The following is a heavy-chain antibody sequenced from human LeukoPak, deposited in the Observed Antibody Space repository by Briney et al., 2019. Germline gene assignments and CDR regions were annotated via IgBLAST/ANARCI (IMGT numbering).Heavy chain of an antibody. D-gene: IGHD5-24*01. V-gene: IGHV3-23*01. Sequence: GGSLRLSCAASGFTFSSYGMSWVRQAPGKGLEWVSSFSGSGGSTYYADSVKGRFTISRDNSKNTLYLQMISLRAEDTAVYYCAKSGYNRFDYWGQGTLVTVSS. CDR2: FSGSGGST. J-gene: IGHJ4*02. CDR1: GFTFSSYG. CDR3: AKSGYNRFDY.